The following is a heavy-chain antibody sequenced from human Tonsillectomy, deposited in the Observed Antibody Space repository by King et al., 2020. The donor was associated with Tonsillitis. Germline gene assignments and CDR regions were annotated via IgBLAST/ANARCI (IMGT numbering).Heavy chain of an antibody. CDR1: GGSFSSSSYY. D-gene: IGHD1-26*01. Sequence: LQLQESGPGLVKPSETLSLTCTVSGGSFSSSSYYWGWIRQPPGKGLEWIGSIYYTGNTYYNPSLKSRVTISVDTSKNQFSLRVSSLTAADTAVYYCARREGPFDYWGQGTLVTVSS. CDR2: IYYTGNT. CDR3: ARREGPFDY. J-gene: IGHJ4*02. V-gene: IGHV4-39*01.